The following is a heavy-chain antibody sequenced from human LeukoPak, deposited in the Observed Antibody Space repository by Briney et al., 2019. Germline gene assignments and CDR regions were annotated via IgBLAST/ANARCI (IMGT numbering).Heavy chain of an antibody. CDR1: GYTFTSYG. J-gene: IGHJ4*02. V-gene: IGHV1-18*01. CDR2: ISAYNGNT. CDR3: AREDTIFGVAHGGDY. Sequence: ASVKVSCKASGYTFTSYGISWVRQAPGQGLEWMGWISAYNGNTNYAQKLQGRVTMTTDTSTSTAYMELRSLRSDDTAVYYCAREDTIFGVAHGGDYWGQGTLVTVSS. D-gene: IGHD3-3*01.